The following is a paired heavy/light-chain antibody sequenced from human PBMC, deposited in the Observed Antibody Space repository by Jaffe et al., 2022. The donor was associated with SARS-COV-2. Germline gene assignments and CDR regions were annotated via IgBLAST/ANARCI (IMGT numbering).Heavy chain of an antibody. Sequence: QVQLQESGPGLVKPSQTLSLTCTLSGGSISSGAYYWNWIRQPAGKGLEWIGRINTSGSTHYNPSLQSRVTISLDTSKNQFSLKLSSVTAADTAIYYCARDPYYYGMDVWGQGTTVTVSS. V-gene: IGHV4-61*02. CDR1: GGSISSGAYY. CDR3: ARDPYYYGMDV. CDR2: INTSGST. J-gene: IGHJ6*02.
Light chain of an antibody. Sequence: EIVLTQSPGTLSLSPGERATLSCRASQTVTSSYLAWYQQKPGQAPRLLIYGASSRATGIPDRFSGSGSGTDFTLTISRLEPEDFAVYHCQQYGSATLSFGGGTKVEIK. V-gene: IGKV3-20*01. J-gene: IGKJ4*01. CDR1: QTVTSSY. CDR3: QQYGSATLS. CDR2: GAS.